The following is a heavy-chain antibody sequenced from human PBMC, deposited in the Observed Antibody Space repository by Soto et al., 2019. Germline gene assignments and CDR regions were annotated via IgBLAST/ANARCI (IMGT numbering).Heavy chain of an antibody. CDR2: INHSGST. CDR1: GGSFSGYY. CDR3: ARGNQYYYGSGSYYNNWFDP. Sequence: SETLSLTCAVYGGSFSGYYWSWIRQPPGKGLEWIGEINHSGSTNYNPSLKSRVTISVDTSKNQLSLKLSSVTAADTAVYYCARGNQYYYGSGSYYNNWFDPWGQGTLVTVYS. V-gene: IGHV4-34*01. J-gene: IGHJ5*02. D-gene: IGHD3-10*01.